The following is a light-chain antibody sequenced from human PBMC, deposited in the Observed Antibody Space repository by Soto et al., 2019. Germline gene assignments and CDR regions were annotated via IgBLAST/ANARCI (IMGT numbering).Light chain of an antibody. V-gene: IGLV2-23*03. J-gene: IGLJ2*01. CDR2: EGT. Sequence: QSALTQPASVSGSPGQSITISCARTSSDVGTYNLVSWYQQHPGKAPKLMIYEGTKRPSGVSNRFSGSKSGNTASLTISGLQAEDEANYYCCSYARSSTVIFGGGTKLTVL. CDR3: CSYARSSTVI. CDR1: SSDVGTYNL.